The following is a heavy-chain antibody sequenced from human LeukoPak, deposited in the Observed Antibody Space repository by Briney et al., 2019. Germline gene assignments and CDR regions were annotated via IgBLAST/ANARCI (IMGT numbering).Heavy chain of an antibody. CDR1: GFTVSSTY. J-gene: IGHJ4*02. V-gene: IGHV3-53*01. CDR2: MYSEDNK. D-gene: IGHD3-10*02. Sequence: PEGSLRLSCAASGFTVSSTYMAWVRQAPGKGLEWVSFMYSEDNKYYADSVKGRFTISRDNSKNTLYLQMNTLRADDTAVYYCARGVLGIIPIDYWGQGTLVTVSS. CDR3: ARGVLGIIPIDY.